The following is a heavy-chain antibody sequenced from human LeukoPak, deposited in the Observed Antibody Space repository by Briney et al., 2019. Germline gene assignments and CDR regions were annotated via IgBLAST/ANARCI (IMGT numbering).Heavy chain of an antibody. CDR2: ISFTTSTE. CDR1: GFTFSNYG. Sequence: GGSLRLSCAASGFTFSNYGMTWVRQAPGKGLEWVSYISFTTSTEYYADSVKGRFTVSRDNAENSLHLQMNSLRDEDTAMYYCARDFYFDYWGPGTRVTVSS. V-gene: IGHV3-48*02. J-gene: IGHJ4*02. CDR3: ARDFYFDY.